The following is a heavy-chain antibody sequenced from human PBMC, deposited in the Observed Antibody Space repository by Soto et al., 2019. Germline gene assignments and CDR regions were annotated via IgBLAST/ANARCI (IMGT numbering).Heavy chain of an antibody. Sequence: QLQLQESGPGLVKPSETLSLTCTVSGGSISSSSYYWGWIRQPPGKGLEWIGSIYYSGSTYYNPSLKSRVTISVDTSKNQFSLKLSSVTAADTAVYYCARHEGTMIVVGVNWFDPWGQGTLVTVSS. CDR3: ARHEGTMIVVGVNWFDP. J-gene: IGHJ5*02. V-gene: IGHV4-39*01. D-gene: IGHD3-22*01. CDR1: GGSISSSSYY. CDR2: IYYSGST.